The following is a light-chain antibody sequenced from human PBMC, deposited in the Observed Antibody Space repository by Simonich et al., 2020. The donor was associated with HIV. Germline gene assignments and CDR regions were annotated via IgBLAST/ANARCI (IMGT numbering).Light chain of an antibody. CDR2: SNK. CDR1: SSKLGAGYD. J-gene: IGLJ3*02. CDR3: AAWDDSLNGWV. Sequence: QSVLTQPPSVSGAPGQRVTISCTGSSSKLGAGYDVHGYQQRPGTAPKLLIYSNKQRPSGVPDRCSGSKSGTSASLAISGLQSEDEADYYCAAWDDSLNGWVFGGGTKLTVL. V-gene: IGLV1-44*01.